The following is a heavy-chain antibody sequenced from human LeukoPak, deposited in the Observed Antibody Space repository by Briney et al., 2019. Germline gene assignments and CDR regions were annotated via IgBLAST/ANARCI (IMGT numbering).Heavy chain of an antibody. D-gene: IGHD3-3*01. CDR2: IYGSGST. CDR3: ARTASRYDFWVDP. V-gene: IGHV4-4*09. J-gene: IGHJ5*02. CDR1: GVSINSHY. Sequence: PSETLSLTCTVSGVSINSHYLNWIRQPPGKGLEWIGFIYGSGSTNYNPSLKSRVTISVDTSKNQFSLKLSSVTAADTAVYYCARTASRYDFWVDPWGQGTLVTVSS.